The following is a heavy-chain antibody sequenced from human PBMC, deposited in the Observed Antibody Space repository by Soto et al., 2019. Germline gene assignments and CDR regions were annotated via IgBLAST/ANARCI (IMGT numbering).Heavy chain of an antibody. CDR2: INHSGST. CDR3: ASFGSGGMDV. Sequence: QVQLQQWGAGLLKPSETLSLTCAVYGGSFSGYYWSWIRQPPGKGLEWIGEINHSGSTNYAPSLKSRVTISVDTSKNQFSLKLSSVTAADTAVYYCASFGSGGMDVWGQGTTVTVSS. CDR1: GGSFSGYY. D-gene: IGHD1-26*01. V-gene: IGHV4-34*01. J-gene: IGHJ6*02.